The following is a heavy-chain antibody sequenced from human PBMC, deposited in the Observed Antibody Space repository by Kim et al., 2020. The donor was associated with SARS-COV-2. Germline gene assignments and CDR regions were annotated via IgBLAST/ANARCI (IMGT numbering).Heavy chain of an antibody. D-gene: IGHD3-3*01. CDR3: ARDLLRLQTNYYGMDV. J-gene: IGHJ6*01. Sequence: GGSLRLSCAASGFTFSDHYMDWVPQAPGKGLEWVGRTRNKANSYTTEYTASVKGRFTISRDDSKNSLYLQMNSLKTEDTAVYYCARDLLRLQTNYYGMDV. V-gene: IGHV3-72*01. CDR1: GFTFSDHY. CDR2: TRNKANSYTT.